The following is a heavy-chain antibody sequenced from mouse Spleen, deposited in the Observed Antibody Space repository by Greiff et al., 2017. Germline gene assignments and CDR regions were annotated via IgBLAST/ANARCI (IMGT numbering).Heavy chain of an antibody. CDR1: GFTFSDYY. CDR2: ISNGGGST. D-gene: IGHD2-1*01. Sequence: EVMLVESGGGLVQPGGSLKLSCATSGFTFSDYYMYWVRQTPEKRLEWVAYISNGGGSTYYPDTVKGRFTISRDNAKNTLYLQMSRLKSEDTAMYYCARHGDYYGNYGWYFDVWGAGTTVTVSS. J-gene: IGHJ1*01. V-gene: IGHV5-12*02. CDR3: ARHGDYYGNYGWYFDV.